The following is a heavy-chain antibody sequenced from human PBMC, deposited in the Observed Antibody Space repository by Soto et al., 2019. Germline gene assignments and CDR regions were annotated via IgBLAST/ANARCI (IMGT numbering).Heavy chain of an antibody. CDR3: ARIYCSSSSCYIAF. CDR2: INQDGSQK. V-gene: IGHV3-7*03. Sequence: QAPGQGLEWVANINQDGSQKFYLDSVEGRFTISRDNARNSLYLQMNSLRAEDTAIYYCARIYCSSSSCYIAFWGQGILVSVSS. D-gene: IGHD2-2*02. J-gene: IGHJ4*02.